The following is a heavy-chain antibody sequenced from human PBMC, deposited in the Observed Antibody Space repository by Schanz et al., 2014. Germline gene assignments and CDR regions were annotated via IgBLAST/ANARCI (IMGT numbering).Heavy chain of an antibody. CDR3: ASSGAGYSSSWDFDY. J-gene: IGHJ4*02. CDR1: GGTFSSDT. CDR2: IIPILGIA. D-gene: IGHD6-13*01. V-gene: IGHV1-69*02. Sequence: VQLEQSGAEVKQPGSSVKISCKASGGTFSSDTFSWVRQAPGQGLEWMGRIIPILGIANYAQKFQGRVTNTADKSTSTAYMDLSSLRPEDTAVYYCASSGAGYSSSWDFDYWGQGTLXTVSS.